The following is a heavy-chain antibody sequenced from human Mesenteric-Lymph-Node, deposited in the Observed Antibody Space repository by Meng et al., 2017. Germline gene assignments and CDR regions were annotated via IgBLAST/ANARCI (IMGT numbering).Heavy chain of an antibody. Sequence: GGSLRLSCAASGFTFSSNWMHWVRQTPGKGLVWVSRINADGSFSNNADSVKGRFTVSRDNSKNTLYLQMNSLRAEDTAMYYCARRGVTYCSTTSCFPTWFDPWGQGTLVTVPS. CDR1: GFTFSSNW. D-gene: IGHD2-2*01. CDR3: ARRGVTYCSTTSCFPTWFDP. CDR2: INADGSFS. V-gene: IGHV3-74*01. J-gene: IGHJ5*01.